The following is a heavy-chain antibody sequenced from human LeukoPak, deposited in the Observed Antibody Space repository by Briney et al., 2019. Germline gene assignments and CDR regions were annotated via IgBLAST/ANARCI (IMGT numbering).Heavy chain of an antibody. J-gene: IGHJ4*02. CDR1: GYTFTSYY. CDR2: ISAYNGNT. D-gene: IGHD3-3*01. Sequence: ASVKVSCKASGYTFTSYYMHWVRQAPGQGLEWMGWISAYNGNTNYAQKLQGRVTMTTDTSTSTAYMELRSLRSDDTAVYYCARDNVVIMSYDYWGQGTLVTVSS. CDR3: ARDNVVIMSYDY. V-gene: IGHV1-18*04.